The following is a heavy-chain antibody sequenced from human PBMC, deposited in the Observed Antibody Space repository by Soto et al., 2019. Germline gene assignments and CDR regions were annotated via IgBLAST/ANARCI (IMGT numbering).Heavy chain of an antibody. Sequence: SESLSLTCTVSGGSISSSSYYWGWIRQTPGKGLEWIGSIYYSGSTYYNPSLKSRVTISVDTSKNQFSLKLSSVTAADTAVYYCASPVVAATPYYYYYGMDVWGQGTTVTVSS. CDR3: ASPVVAATPYYYYYGMDV. CDR1: GGSISSSSYY. CDR2: IYYSGST. V-gene: IGHV4-39*01. D-gene: IGHD2-15*01. J-gene: IGHJ6*02.